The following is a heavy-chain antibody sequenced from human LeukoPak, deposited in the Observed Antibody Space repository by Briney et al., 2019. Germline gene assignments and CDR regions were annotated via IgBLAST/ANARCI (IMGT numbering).Heavy chain of an antibody. Sequence: PGGSLRLSCAASGFTFSDYYWSWIRQPPGKGLEWIGYIYYSGSTNYNPSLKSRVTISVDTSKNQFSLKLSSVTAADTAVYYCARAPDFDWLLTPHFDYWGQGTLVTVSS. D-gene: IGHD3-9*01. CDR2: IYYSGST. V-gene: IGHV4-59*12. J-gene: IGHJ4*02. CDR1: GFTFSDYY. CDR3: ARAPDFDWLLTPHFDY.